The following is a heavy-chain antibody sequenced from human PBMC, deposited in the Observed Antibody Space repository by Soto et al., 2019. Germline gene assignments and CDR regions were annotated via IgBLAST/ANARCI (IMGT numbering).Heavy chain of an antibody. V-gene: IGHV6-1*01. J-gene: IGHJ6*02. CDR1: GDSVSSNSAA. CDR2: TYYGSKWYN. D-gene: IGHD6-6*01. Sequence: SQTLSRTCAISGDSVSSNSAAWNWIRPSPSRGLEWLGRTYYGSKWYNDYAVSVKSRITINPDTSKNQFSLQLNSVTPEDTAVYYCARDRVIAARPAPYYYYGMDVWGQGTTVTVSS. CDR3: ARDRVIAARPAPYYYYGMDV.